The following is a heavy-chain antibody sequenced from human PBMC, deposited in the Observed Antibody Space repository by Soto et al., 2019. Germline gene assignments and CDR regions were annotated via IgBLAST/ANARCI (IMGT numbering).Heavy chain of an antibody. J-gene: IGHJ4*02. CDR1: GFTFSSYA. D-gene: IGHD6-13*01. CDR3: ARRSSSWYFDY. Sequence: GGSLRLSCAASGFTFSSYAMSWVRQAPGKGLEWVSVISGSDDSTYYADSVKGRFTISRDNSKNTLYLLMNSLRAEDTAVYYCARRSSSWYFDYWGQGTLVTVSS. CDR2: ISGSDDST. V-gene: IGHV3-23*01.